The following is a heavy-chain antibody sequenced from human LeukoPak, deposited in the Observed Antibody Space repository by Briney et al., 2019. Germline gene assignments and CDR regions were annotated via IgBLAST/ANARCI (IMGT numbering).Heavy chain of an antibody. CDR2: IYSGGST. CDR3: ARDAFNFYWPYYYYGMDV. V-gene: IGHV3-66*01. Sequence: GGSLRLSCAASGFTVSSNYMSWVRQAPGKGLEWVSVIYSGGSTYYADSVKGRFTISRDNSKNTLYLQMNSLRAEDTAVYYCARDAFNFYWPYYYYGMDVWGQGTTVTVSS. J-gene: IGHJ6*02. CDR1: GFTVSSNY. D-gene: IGHD3-9*01.